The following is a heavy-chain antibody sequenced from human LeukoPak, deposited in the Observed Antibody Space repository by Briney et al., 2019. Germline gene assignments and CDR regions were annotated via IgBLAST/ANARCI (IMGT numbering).Heavy chain of an antibody. J-gene: IGHJ4*02. CDR1: GFAFSDSW. CDR2: ISSSSSYI. Sequence: GGSLRLSCAASGFAFSDSWMTWIRQAPGKGLEWVSSISSSSSYIYYADSVKGRFTISRDNAKNSLYLQMNSLRAEDTAVYYCAKAGYSSSFTDHWGQGTLVTVSS. CDR3: AKAGYSSSFTDH. D-gene: IGHD6-13*01. V-gene: IGHV3-21*01.